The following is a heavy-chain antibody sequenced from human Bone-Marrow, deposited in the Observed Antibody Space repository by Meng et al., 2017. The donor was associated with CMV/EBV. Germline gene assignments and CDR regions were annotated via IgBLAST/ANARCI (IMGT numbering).Heavy chain of an antibody. CDR2: ISWDGGST. J-gene: IGHJ4*02. V-gene: IGHV3-43D*03. CDR3: AKEGDSSGFRGYLDY. CDR1: GFTFDDYA. Sequence: ETLSLTCAASGFTFDDYAMHWVRQAPGKGLEWVSLISWDGGSTYYADSVKGRFTISRDNSKNSLYLQMNSLRAEDTALYYCAKEGDSSGFRGYLDYWGQGTLVTVSS. D-gene: IGHD3-22*01.